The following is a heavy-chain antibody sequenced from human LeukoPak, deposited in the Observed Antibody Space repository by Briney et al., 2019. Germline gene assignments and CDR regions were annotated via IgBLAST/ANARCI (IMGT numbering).Heavy chain of an antibody. J-gene: IGHJ4*02. CDR3: ARRGSGSYRGLDY. V-gene: IGHV4-39*07. CDR1: GGSISSSSYY. CDR2: IYYSGST. D-gene: IGHD3-10*01. Sequence: PSETLSLTCTVSGGSISSSSYYWGWIRQPPGKGLEWIGSIYYSGSTYYNPSLKSRVTISVDTSKNQFSLKLSSVTAADTAVYYCARRGSGSYRGLDYWGQGTLVTVSS.